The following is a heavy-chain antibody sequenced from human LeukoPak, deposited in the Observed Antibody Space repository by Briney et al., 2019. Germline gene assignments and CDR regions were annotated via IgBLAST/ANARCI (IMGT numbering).Heavy chain of an antibody. CDR1: GFTVSSNY. CDR3: ARRYMATSAEDFDY. CDR2: IYSGGST. Sequence: GGSLRLSCAASGFTVSSNYMSWVRQAPGKGLEWVSVIYSGGSTYYADSVKGRFTISRDNSKNTLYLQMNSLRAEDTAVYYCARRYMATSAEDFDYWGQGTLVTVSS. D-gene: IGHD5-24*01. J-gene: IGHJ4*02. V-gene: IGHV3-66*04.